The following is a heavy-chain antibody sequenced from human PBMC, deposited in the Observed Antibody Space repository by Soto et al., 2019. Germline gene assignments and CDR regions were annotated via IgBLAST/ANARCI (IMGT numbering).Heavy chain of an antibody. CDR3: AREKYLGVAITYYFDY. CDR1: GFTFSSYA. J-gene: IGHJ4*02. CDR2: ISGSGGST. D-gene: IGHD3-3*01. Sequence: PGGSLRLSCAASGFTFSSYAMSWVRQAPGKGLEWVSGISGSGGSTYYADSVKGRFTISRDNTKNSLYLQMNSLRAEDTAVYYCAREKYLGVAITYYFDYWGQGTLVTVSS. V-gene: IGHV3-23*01.